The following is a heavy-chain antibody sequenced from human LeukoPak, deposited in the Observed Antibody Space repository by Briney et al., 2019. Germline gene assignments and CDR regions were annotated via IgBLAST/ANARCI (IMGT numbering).Heavy chain of an antibody. D-gene: IGHD7-27*01. CDR2: FDPEDGET. CDR3: ATLPKLTGIVDY. V-gene: IGHV1-24*01. CDR1: GYTLTELS. J-gene: IGHJ4*02. Sequence: GASVKVSCKVSGYTLTELSMHWVRQAPGKGLEWMGGFDPEDGETIYAQKFQGRVTMTEDTSTDTAYMELSSLRSEDTAVYYCATLPKLTGIVDYWGQGTLVTVSS.